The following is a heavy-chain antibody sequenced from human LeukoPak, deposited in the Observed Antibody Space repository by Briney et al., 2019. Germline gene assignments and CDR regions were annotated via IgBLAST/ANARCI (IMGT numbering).Heavy chain of an antibody. CDR2: IIPFFGTP. CDR3: ARYNVPPHQDSSMVPGVYYYYGMDV. Sequence: ASVKVSCKASGGSFSTYAISWVRQAPGQGLEWMGGIIPFFGTPSYAQKFHGRVTITADESTNTAYMEVSSLRSEDTALYYCARYNVPPHQDSSMVPGVYYYYGMDVWGLGTTVTVSS. CDR1: GGSFSTYA. J-gene: IGHJ6*02. D-gene: IGHD3-10*01. V-gene: IGHV1-69*13.